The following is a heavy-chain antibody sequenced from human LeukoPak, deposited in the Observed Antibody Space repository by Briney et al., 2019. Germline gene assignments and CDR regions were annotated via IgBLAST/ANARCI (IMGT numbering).Heavy chain of an antibody. D-gene: IGHD1-26*01. J-gene: IGHJ4*02. CDR3: ARDGQWDLTYYLDY. V-gene: IGHV3-21*01. Sequence: PGGSLRLSCAGSGFTFTSYSLNWVRQAAGKGLELVSCISSHGNYIYYADSVKGRFTVSRDDATNSVFLQMNSLRAEDTGIYYCARDGQWDLTYYLDYWGQGILVSVS. CDR2: ISSHGNYI. CDR1: GFTFTSYS.